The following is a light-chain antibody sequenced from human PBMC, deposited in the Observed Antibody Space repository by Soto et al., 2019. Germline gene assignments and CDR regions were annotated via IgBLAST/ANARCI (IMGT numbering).Light chain of an antibody. CDR2: LNSDGSH. CDR3: QTWGSGIVV. V-gene: IGLV4-69*01. J-gene: IGLJ2*01. Sequence: QPVLTQSPSASASLGASVKLTCTLSSGHSNYAIAWHQQQSEKGPRYLMKLNSDGSHSKGDGIPDRFSGSSSGAERYLTISSIHSQDEAYYSCQTWGSGIVVFGGGTKLTVL. CDR1: SGHSNYA.